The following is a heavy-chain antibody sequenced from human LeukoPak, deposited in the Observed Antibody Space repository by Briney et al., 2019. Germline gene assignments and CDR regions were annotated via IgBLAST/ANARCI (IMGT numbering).Heavy chain of an antibody. CDR2: ISSGGTYE. D-gene: IGHD3-10*01. Sequence: GKSLRLSCAASGFTFSNYAIHWVRQAPGKGLEWVSLISSGGTYEYYADSVKGRFTISRDNSKNTLYLQLNSLRAEDTAVYYCARDSTYYYDSGSSGPHYFDNWGQGTLVTVSS. CDR1: GFTFSNYA. V-gene: IGHV3-30*01. CDR3: ARDSTYYYDSGSSGPHYFDN. J-gene: IGHJ4*02.